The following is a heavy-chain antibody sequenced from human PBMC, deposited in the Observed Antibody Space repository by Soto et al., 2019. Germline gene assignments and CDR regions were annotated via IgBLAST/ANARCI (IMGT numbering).Heavy chain of an antibody. CDR3: ATVASTHFDS. V-gene: IGHV4-39*01. CDR2: FFYGGRT. J-gene: IGHJ4*02. CDR1: GGSISSPSYN. Sequence: QVQLQQSGPGLLKPSETLSLTCTVSGGSISSPSYNWGWVRQPPGKGPEWIGSFFYGGRTHYSPSLESRLSISVDTARSQVSLFLTSVTAADTAVYYCATVASTHFDSWGQGALVVVSS. D-gene: IGHD1-1*01.